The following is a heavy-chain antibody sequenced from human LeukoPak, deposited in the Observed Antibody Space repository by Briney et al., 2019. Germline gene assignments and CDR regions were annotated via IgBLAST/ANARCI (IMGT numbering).Heavy chain of an antibody. Sequence: PSETLSLTCTVSGYSISSGYYWGWIRQPPGKGLEWIGSIYHSGSTYYNPSLKSRVTISVDTSKNQFSLKLSSVTAADTAVYYCARGGWYYDFWSGYLPHNYYYYYMDVWGKGTTVTVSS. D-gene: IGHD3-3*01. CDR3: ARGGWYYDFWSGYLPHNYYYYYMDV. V-gene: IGHV4-38-2*02. CDR1: GYSISSGYY. CDR2: IYHSGST. J-gene: IGHJ6*03.